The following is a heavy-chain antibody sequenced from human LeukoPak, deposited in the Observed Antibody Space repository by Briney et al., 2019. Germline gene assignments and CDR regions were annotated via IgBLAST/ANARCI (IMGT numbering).Heavy chain of an antibody. D-gene: IGHD3-22*01. CDR3: ARSSGYPYFDY. CDR2: IYSGGST. Sequence: GGSLRLSCAASGFTVSSNYMSWVRQAPGKGLEWVSVIYSGGSTYYADSVKGRFTISRDNAKNSLFLQMSSLRVEDTAVYYCARSSGYPYFDYWGQGTLVTVSS. J-gene: IGHJ4*02. CDR1: GFTVSSNY. V-gene: IGHV3-53*01.